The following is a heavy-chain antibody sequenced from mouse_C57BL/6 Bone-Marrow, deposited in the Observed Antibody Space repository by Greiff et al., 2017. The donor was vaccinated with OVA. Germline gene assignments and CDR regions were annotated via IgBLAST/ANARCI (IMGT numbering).Heavy chain of an antibody. Sequence: VQLQQPGAELVKPGASVKMSCKASGYTFTSYWITWVKQRPGQGLEWIGDINPGSGSTNYNEKFKSKATLTVDKSYSTAYMQLSSLTSEYSAFYFCARQYYVTYFDVWGTGPTVTVSS. V-gene: IGHV1-55*01. CDR1: GYTFTSYW. J-gene: IGHJ1*03. D-gene: IGHD1-1*01. CDR3: ARQYYVTYFDV. CDR2: INPGSGST.